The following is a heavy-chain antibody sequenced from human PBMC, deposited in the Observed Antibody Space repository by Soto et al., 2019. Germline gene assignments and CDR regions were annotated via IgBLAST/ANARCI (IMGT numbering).Heavy chain of an antibody. CDR2: ISYDGSNK. J-gene: IGHJ4*02. V-gene: IGHV3-30*18. CDR3: AKVALGYCSGGSCYSDGPFDY. D-gene: IGHD2-15*01. CDR1: GLTFSSYG. Sequence: GGSLRLSCASSGLTFSSYGMHWVRQAPGKGLEWVAVISYDGSNKYYADSVKGRFTISRDNSKNTLYLQMNSLRAEDTAVYYCAKVALGYCSGGSCYSDGPFDYWGQGTLVTVSS.